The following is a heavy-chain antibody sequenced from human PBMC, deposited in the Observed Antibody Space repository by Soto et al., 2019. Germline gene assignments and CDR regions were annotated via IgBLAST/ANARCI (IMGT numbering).Heavy chain of an antibody. CDR2: ISAYNGNT. J-gene: IGHJ4*02. CDR3: ARDSPPVDY. V-gene: IGHV1-18*01. CDR1: GGTFRNYP. Sequence: GASVKVSCKASGGTFRNYPISWVRQAPGQGLEWMGWISAYNGNTKYAQKLQGRVTMTTDTSTSTAYMELRSLRSDDTAVYYCARDSPPVDYWGQGTLVTVSS.